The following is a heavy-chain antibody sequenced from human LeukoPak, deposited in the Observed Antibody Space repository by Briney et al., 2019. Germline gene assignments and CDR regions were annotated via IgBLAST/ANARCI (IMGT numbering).Heavy chain of an antibody. Sequence: GASVKVSCKASGYTFTGYYMHWVRQAPGQGLEWMGIINPSGGSTSYAQKFQGRVTRTRDTSTSTVYMELSSLRSEDTAVYYCARYCSGGSCYDYWGQGTLVTVSS. D-gene: IGHD2-15*01. V-gene: IGHV1-46*01. J-gene: IGHJ4*02. CDR3: ARYCSGGSCYDY. CDR2: INPSGGST. CDR1: GYTFTGYY.